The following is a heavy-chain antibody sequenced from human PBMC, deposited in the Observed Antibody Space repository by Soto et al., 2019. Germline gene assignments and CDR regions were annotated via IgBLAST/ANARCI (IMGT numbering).Heavy chain of an antibody. J-gene: IGHJ4*02. CDR3: ARDGTYNWV. V-gene: IGHV3-66*01. CDR1: GFTVSNNY. CDR2: IYSGGAT. Sequence: EVQLVESGGGLVQPGGSLRLSCAASGFTVSNNYMRWVRQAPGKGLEWVSLIYSGGATYYADSVKGRFTISRDNSKNTVYFQMNSLRAEDTAVYYCARDGTYNWVGGQGILVTVSS. D-gene: IGHD1-1*01.